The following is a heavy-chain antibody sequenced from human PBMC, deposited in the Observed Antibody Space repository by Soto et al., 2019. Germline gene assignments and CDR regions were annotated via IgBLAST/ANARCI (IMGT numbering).Heavy chain of an antibody. V-gene: IGHV1-69*10. D-gene: IGHD3-10*01. J-gene: IGHJ4*02. Sequence: SVKVSCKTSGGIFITSGLSGVRQAPGQGLEWMGGIIPFLGTTYHAQKFQGRVTITADKSTNTVYLDLSDLKFEDTATYYCSRGRGHRGASGGSLQEESFESWGEGTLVPV. CDR1: GGIFITSG. CDR2: IIPFLGTT. CDR3: SRGRGHRGASGGSLQEESFES.